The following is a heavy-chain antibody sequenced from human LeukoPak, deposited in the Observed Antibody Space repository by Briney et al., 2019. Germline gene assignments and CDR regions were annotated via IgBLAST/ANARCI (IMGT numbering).Heavy chain of an antibody. V-gene: IGHV4-30-2*01. CDR3: ARGPYYYDSSGYIDY. J-gene: IGHJ4*02. D-gene: IGHD3-22*01. CDR1: GGSISSGGYS. Sequence: PSETLSLTCAVSGGSISSGGYSWSWIRQRPGKGLEWIGYIYHSGSTYYNPSLKSRVTISVDRSKNQFSLKLSSVTAADTAVYYCARGPYYYDSSGYIDYWGQGTLVTVSS. CDR2: IYHSGST.